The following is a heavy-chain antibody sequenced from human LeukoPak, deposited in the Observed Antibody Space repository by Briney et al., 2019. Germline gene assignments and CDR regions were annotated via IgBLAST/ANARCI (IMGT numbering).Heavy chain of an antibody. D-gene: IGHD6-13*01. CDR3: ARTKWGSSSWYDLLGDLPFDY. V-gene: IGHV1-2*02. Sequence: ASVKVSCKASGYTFTGYYMHWVRQAPGQGLEWMGWINPNSGGTNYAQKLQGRVTMTRDTSISTAYMELSRLRSDDTAVYYCARTKWGSSSWYDLLGDLPFDYWGQGTLVTVSS. CDR1: GYTFTGYY. J-gene: IGHJ4*02. CDR2: INPNSGGT.